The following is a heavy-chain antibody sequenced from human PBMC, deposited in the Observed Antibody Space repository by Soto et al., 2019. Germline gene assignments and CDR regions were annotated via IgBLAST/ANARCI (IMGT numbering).Heavy chain of an antibody. V-gene: IGHV3-23*01. J-gene: IGHJ4*02. CDR3: AKDIVLMVYATRFDY. CDR2: ISGSGGST. CDR1: GFTFSSYA. D-gene: IGHD2-8*01. Sequence: GGSLRLSCAASGFTFSSYAMSWVRQAPGKGLEWVSAISGSGGSTYYADSVKGRFTISRDNSKNTLYLQMNSLRAEDTAVYYCAKDIVLMVYATRFDYWGQGTLVTVSS.